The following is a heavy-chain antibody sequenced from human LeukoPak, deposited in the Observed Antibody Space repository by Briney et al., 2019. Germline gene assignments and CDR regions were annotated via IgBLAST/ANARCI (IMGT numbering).Heavy chain of an antibody. D-gene: IGHD6-19*01. CDR3: ANLAVAVAGRNLDY. CDR2: IIPILGIA. V-gene: IGHV1-69*04. CDR1: GGTFSSYA. J-gene: IGHJ4*02. Sequence: ASVKVSCTASGGTFSSYAISWVRQAPGQGLEWMGRIIPILGIANYAQKFQGRVTITADKSTSTAYMELSSLRSEDTAVYYCANLAVAVAGRNLDYWGQGTLVTVSS.